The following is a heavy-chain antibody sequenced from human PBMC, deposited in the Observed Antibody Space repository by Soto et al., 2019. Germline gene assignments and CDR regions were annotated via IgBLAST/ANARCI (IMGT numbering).Heavy chain of an antibody. J-gene: IGHJ4*02. D-gene: IGHD2-15*01. Sequence: QVQLVQSGAEVKKPGSSVKVSCKASGGTFSSYTISWVRQAPGQGLEWMGRIIPILGIANYAQKFQGRVTITADKSTSTAYMELRSLRSEDTAVYYCARDRGCSGSSCYSSYWGQGTLVTVSS. CDR1: GGTFSSYT. V-gene: IGHV1-69*08. CDR3: ARDRGCSGSSCYSSY. CDR2: IIPILGIA.